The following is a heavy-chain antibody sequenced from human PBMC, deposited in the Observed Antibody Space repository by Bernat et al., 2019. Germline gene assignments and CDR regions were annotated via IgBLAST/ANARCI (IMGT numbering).Heavy chain of an antibody. Sequence: QLQLQESGPGLVKPSETLSLTCTVSGGSISSSGYYWVWIRQPPGKGLEWLWSIYFSGNTYYNPSLKSRVTISVDTSKNQFSLKLSSVTAADTAVYYCARYCSSTSCVIKYYYGMDVWGQGTTVTVSS. CDR3: ARYCSSTSCVIKYYYGMDV. V-gene: IGHV4-39*01. D-gene: IGHD2-2*01. CDR2: IYFSGNT. J-gene: IGHJ6*01. CDR1: GGSISSSGYY.